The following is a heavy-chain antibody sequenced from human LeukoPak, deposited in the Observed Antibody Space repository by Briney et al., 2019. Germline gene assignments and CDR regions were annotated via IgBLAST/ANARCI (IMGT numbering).Heavy chain of an antibody. Sequence: GGSLRLSCAASGITVSSNYMSWVRQAPGKGLEWVSVIYSGGNTYYADSVKGRFTISRDNSKNTLYLQMNSLRAEDTAVYYCAKTTVEMATIKREYYFDYWGQGTLVTVSS. D-gene: IGHD5-24*01. CDR2: IYSGGNT. J-gene: IGHJ4*02. CDR3: AKTTVEMATIKREYYFDY. CDR1: GITVSSNY. V-gene: IGHV3-53*01.